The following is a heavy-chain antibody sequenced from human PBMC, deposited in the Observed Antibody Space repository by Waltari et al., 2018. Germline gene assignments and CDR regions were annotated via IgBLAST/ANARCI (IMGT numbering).Heavy chain of an antibody. V-gene: IGHV3-23*01. CDR3: AKGVGASQFLDY. Sequence: LESGGGLVQPGGSLRLSCGDSGFAFKSYAMAWVRQAPGKGLECVSTITAFGSGTYYADFVRGRFTISRDNSQSTLYLQVKSLTADDTAVYYCAKGVGASQFLDYWGQGTLVTVSS. CDR2: ITAFGSGT. CDR1: GFAFKSYA. J-gene: IGHJ4*02. D-gene: IGHD1-26*01.